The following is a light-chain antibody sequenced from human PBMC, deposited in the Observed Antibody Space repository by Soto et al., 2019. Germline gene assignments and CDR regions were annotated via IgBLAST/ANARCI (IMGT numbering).Light chain of an antibody. CDR2: GAS. V-gene: IGKV3-15*01. J-gene: IGKJ5*01. CDR3: QQYNNWPPST. Sequence: EIVMTQSPATLSVSPGERATLSCRASQSVSSNLAWYQQKPGQAPRLLIYGASTRATGIPARFSGSGSGTEFTRTISSRQSEDFAVYYCQQYNNWPPSTFGQGTRRESK. CDR1: QSVSSN.